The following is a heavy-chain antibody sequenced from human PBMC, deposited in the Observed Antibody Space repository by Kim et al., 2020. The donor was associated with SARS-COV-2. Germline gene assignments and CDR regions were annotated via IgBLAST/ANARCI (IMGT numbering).Heavy chain of an antibody. CDR1: GFTFSSYG. Sequence: GGSLRLSCAASGFTFSSYGMHWVRQAPGKGLEWVAVISYDGSNKYYADSVKGRFTISRDNSKNTLYLQMNSLRAEDTAVYYCAKENIVLLDYWGQGTLVT. V-gene: IGHV3-30*18. CDR2: ISYDGSNK. D-gene: IGHD5-12*01. CDR3: AKENIVLLDY. J-gene: IGHJ4*02.